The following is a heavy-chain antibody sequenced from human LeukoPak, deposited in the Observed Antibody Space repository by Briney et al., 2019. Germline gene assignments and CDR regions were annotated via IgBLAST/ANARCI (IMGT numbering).Heavy chain of an antibody. Sequence: KPGGSLRLSCAASGFTFSSYSMNWVRQAPGKGLEWVSSISSSSSYIYYADSVKGRFTISRDNAKNTLYLQMNSLRAEDTAVYYCARGSWYCTNGVCSSFDYWGQGTLVTVSS. V-gene: IGHV3-21*01. J-gene: IGHJ4*02. CDR3: ARGSWYCTNGVCSSFDY. CDR1: GFTFSSYS. CDR2: ISSSSSYI. D-gene: IGHD2-8*01.